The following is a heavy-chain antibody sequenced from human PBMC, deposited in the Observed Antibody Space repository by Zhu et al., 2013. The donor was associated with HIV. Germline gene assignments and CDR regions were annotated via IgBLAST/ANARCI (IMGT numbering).Heavy chain of an antibody. Sequence: QVQLVQSGAEVKKPGASVKVSCKASGYTFTSYGISWVRQAPGQGLEWMGWISAYNGNTNYAQKFQGRVTITADESTSTAYMELSSLRSEDTAVYYCADLMVGTVVTPGYWGQGTLVTVSS. J-gene: IGHJ4*02. D-gene: IGHD2-8*01. CDR3: ADLMVGTVVTPGY. V-gene: IGHV1-18*01. CDR2: ISAYNGNT. CDR1: GYTFTSYG.